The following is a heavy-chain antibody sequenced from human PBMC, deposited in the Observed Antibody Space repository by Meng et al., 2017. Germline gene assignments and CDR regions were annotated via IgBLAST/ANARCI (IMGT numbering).Heavy chain of an antibody. J-gene: IGHJ3*02. CDR2: IYPGDSDT. V-gene: IGHV5-51*01. Sequence: GESLRLSCKGSGYIFTSYWIGWVRQMPGKGLEWMGIIYPGDSDTRYSPYFQGQVTISADKSISTSYLQWSSLKASDTAMYYCARRSIYYYDSSGYYWSAFDIWGQGTMVTVSS. D-gene: IGHD3-22*01. CDR1: GYIFTSYW. CDR3: ARRSIYYYDSSGYYWSAFDI.